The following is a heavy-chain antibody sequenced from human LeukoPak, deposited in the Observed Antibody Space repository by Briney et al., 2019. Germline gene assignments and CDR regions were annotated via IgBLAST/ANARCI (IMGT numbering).Heavy chain of an antibody. V-gene: IGHV1-69*13. CDR3: ARVPAAIGVDAFDI. CDR2: IIPIFGTA. Sequence: AASVTVSCTASGGTFSSYAISWGRQAPGQGLEWMGGIIPIFGTANYAQKFQGRVTITADESTSTAYMELSRLRSDDTAVYYCARVPAAIGVDAFDIWGQGTMVTVSS. CDR1: GGTFSSYA. J-gene: IGHJ3*02. D-gene: IGHD2-2*01.